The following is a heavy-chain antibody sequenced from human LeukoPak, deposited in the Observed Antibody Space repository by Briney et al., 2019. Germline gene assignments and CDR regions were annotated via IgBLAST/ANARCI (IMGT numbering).Heavy chain of an antibody. CDR2: MSYDGSNK. CDR1: GFTFSSYG. CDR3: AKLVGAAAGDY. D-gene: IGHD6-13*01. J-gene: IGHJ4*02. Sequence: GGSLRLSCAASGFTFSSYGMHWVRQAPGKGLEWVAVMSYDGSNKYYADSVKGRFTISRDNSKNTLYLQMNSLRAEDTAVYYCAKLVGAAAGDYWGQGTLVTVSS. V-gene: IGHV3-30*18.